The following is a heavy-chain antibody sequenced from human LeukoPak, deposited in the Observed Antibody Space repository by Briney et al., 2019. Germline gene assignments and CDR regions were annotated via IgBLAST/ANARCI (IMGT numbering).Heavy chain of an antibody. CDR2: ISWNSGSI. Sequence: PGRSLRLSCAASGFTFDDYAMHWVRQAPGKGLEWVSGISWNSGSIGYADSVKGRFTISRDNAKNSLYLQMNSLRAEDTALYYCAKAAGWELQEYFDYWGQGTLVTVSS. J-gene: IGHJ4*02. V-gene: IGHV3-9*01. CDR1: GFTFDDYA. D-gene: IGHD1-26*01. CDR3: AKAAGWELQEYFDY.